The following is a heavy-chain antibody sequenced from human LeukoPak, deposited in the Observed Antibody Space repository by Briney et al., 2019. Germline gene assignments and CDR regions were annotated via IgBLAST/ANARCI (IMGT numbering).Heavy chain of an antibody. D-gene: IGHD3-16*01. J-gene: IGHJ3*02. CDR3: ARDGAESDAFDI. V-gene: IGHV4-34*01. Sequence: SETLSLTCAVYGGSFSGYYWSWIRQPPGKGLEWIGEINHSGSTNYNPSLKGRVTISVDTSKNQFSLKLSSVTAADTAVYYCARDGAESDAFDIWGQGTMVTVS. CDR2: INHSGST. CDR1: GGSFSGYY.